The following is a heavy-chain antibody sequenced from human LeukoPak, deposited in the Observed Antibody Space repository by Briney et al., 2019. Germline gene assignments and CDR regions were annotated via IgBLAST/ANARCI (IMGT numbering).Heavy chain of an antibody. CDR1: GGSFSGYY. V-gene: IGHV4-34*01. CDR2: INHSGST. J-gene: IGHJ6*02. CDR3: ASAEGTGYPTPDV. Sequence: SETLSLTCAVYGGSFSGYYWSWIRQPPGKGLEWIGEINHSGSTNYNPSLKRRVTISVDTSKNQFSLKLSSVTAADTAVYYCASAEGTGYPTPDVWGQGTTVTVSS. D-gene: IGHD3/OR15-3a*01.